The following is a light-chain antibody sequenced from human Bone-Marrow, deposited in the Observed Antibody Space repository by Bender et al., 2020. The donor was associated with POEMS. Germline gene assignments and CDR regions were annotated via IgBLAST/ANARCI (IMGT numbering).Light chain of an antibody. CDR3: CSVATSGAYV. CDR1: SSDVGGYNY. CDR2: DVS. Sequence: QSALTQPASVSGSPGQSIAIACTGTSSDVGGYNYVSWYQHHPGTAPKLMIYDVSNRASGVSDRFSGSKSGNTASLTISGLQAEDEANYYCCSVATSGAYVFGTGTKVTV. J-gene: IGLJ1*01. V-gene: IGLV2-14*03.